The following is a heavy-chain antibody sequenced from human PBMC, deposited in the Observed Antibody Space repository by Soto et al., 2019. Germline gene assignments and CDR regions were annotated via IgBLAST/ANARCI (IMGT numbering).Heavy chain of an antibody. J-gene: IGHJ4*02. D-gene: IGHD3-22*01. CDR3: ARSSNTYYYDSSGYYDY. CDR1: GFTVSSNY. Sequence: GGSLRLSCAASGFTVSSNYMSWVRQAPGKGLEWVSVIYSGGSTYYADSVKGRFTISRDNSKNTLYLQMNSLRAEDTAVYYCARSSNTYYYDSSGYYDYWGQGTLVTVSS. CDR2: IYSGGST. V-gene: IGHV3-53*01.